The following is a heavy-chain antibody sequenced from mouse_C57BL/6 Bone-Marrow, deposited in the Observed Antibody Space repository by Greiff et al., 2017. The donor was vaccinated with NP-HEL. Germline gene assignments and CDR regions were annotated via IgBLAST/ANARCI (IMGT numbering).Heavy chain of an antibody. V-gene: IGHV1-18*01. D-gene: IGHD1-2*01. CDR3: ARQRFHYYGYAMDY. CDR1: GYTFTDYN. J-gene: IGHJ4*01. Sequence: QLQQSGPELVKPGASVKIPCKASGYTFTDYNMDWVKQSHGKSLEWIGDINPNNGGTIYNQKFKGKATLTVDKSSSTAYMELRSLTSEDTAVYYCARQRFHYYGYAMDYWGQGTSVTVSS. CDR2: INPNNGGT.